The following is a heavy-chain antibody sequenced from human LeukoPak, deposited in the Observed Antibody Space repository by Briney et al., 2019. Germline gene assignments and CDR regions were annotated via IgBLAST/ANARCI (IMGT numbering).Heavy chain of an antibody. V-gene: IGHV1-18*03. D-gene: IGHD2-2*01. J-gene: IGHJ4*02. CDR3: ARENPQLGYCSSTSCHPFDY. Sequence: ASVKVSCKASGYTFTSYGISWVRQAPGQGLEWMGWISAYNGNTNNAQKLQGRVTMTTDTSTSTAYMELRSLRSDDMAVYYCARENPQLGYCSSTSCHPFDYWGQGTLVTVSS. CDR2: ISAYNGNT. CDR1: GYTFTSYG.